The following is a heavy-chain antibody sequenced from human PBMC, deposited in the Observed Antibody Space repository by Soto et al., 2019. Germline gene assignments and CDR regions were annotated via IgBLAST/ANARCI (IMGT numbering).Heavy chain of an antibody. Sequence: QVQLVESGGGVVQPGRSLRLSCAASGFTFSSYAMHWVRQAPGKGLEWVAVISYDGSNKYYADSVKGRFTISRDNSKNTLYLQMNSLRAEDTAVYYCARGHYYGSGSHTLTPLDYWGQGTLVTVSS. CDR2: ISYDGSNK. D-gene: IGHD3-10*01. V-gene: IGHV3-30-3*01. J-gene: IGHJ4*02. CDR3: ARGHYYGSGSHTLTPLDY. CDR1: GFTFSSYA.